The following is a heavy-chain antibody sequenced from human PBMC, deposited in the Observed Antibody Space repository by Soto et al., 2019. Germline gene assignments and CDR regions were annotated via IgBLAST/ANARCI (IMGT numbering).Heavy chain of an antibody. V-gene: IGHV3-15*01. CDR3: TTELIVVVIKSPPSFDY. J-gene: IGHJ4*02. CDR1: GFTFSNAW. CDR2: IKSKTDGGTT. D-gene: IGHD3-22*01. Sequence: GGSLRLSCAASGFTFSNAWMSWVRQAPGKGLEWVGRIKSKTDGGTTDYAAPVKGRFTISRDDSKNTLYLQMNSLKTEDTAVYYCTTELIVVVIKSPPSFDYWRQGTLVTVSS.